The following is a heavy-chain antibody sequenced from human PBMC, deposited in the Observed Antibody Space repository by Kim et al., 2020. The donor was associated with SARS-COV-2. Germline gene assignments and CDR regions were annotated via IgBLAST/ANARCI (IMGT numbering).Heavy chain of an antibody. J-gene: IGHJ4*02. V-gene: IGHV4-31*03. CDR3: ASRDDYGGNTWLGQFDY. Sequence: SETLSLTCTVSGGSISSGGYYWSWLRQHPGKGLEWIGYIYYSGSTYYNPSLKSRVTISVDTTKNQFSLKLSSVTAAGTAVYYCASRDDYGGNTWLGQFDYWGQGTLVTVSS. CDR1: GGSISSGGYY. D-gene: IGHD4-17*01. CDR2: IYYSGST.